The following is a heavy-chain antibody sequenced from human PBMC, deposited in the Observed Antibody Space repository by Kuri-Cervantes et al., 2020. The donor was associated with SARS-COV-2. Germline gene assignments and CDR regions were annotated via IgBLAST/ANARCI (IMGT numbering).Heavy chain of an antibody. Sequence: GESLKISCAASGFTFSSYSMNWVRQAPGKGLEWVSYISSSSSTIYYADSVKGRFTMSRDSSKNSLYLQMNSLRVEDTALYYCAKVFGVGSNIKYFDYWGQGTLVTVSS. V-gene: IGHV3-48*04. J-gene: IGHJ4*02. CDR3: AKVFGVGSNIKYFDY. CDR1: GFTFSSYS. CDR2: ISSSSSTI. D-gene: IGHD3-10*02.